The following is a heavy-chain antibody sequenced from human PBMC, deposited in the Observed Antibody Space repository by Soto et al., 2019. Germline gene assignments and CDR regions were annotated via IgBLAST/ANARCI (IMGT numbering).Heavy chain of an antibody. J-gene: IGHJ6*02. D-gene: IGHD2-2*01. Sequence: ASVKVSCKASGGTFSSYAISWVRQAPGQGLEWMGGIIPIFGTANYAQKFQGRVTITADESTSTAYMELSSLRSEDTAVYYCGVLVPAAMGAYYYGMDVWGQGTTVTVS. V-gene: IGHV1-69*13. CDR3: GVLVPAAMGAYYYGMDV. CDR2: IIPIFGTA. CDR1: GGTFSSYA.